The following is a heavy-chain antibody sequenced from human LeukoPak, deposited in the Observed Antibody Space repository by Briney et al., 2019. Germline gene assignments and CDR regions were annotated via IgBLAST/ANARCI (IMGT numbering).Heavy chain of an antibody. D-gene: IGHD3-22*01. V-gene: IGHV3-21*01. CDR1: GFTFSSYS. Sequence: GGSLRLSCAASGFTFSSYSMNWVRQAPGKGLEWVSSVSSSSSYIYYADSVKGRFTVSRDNAKNSLYLQMNSLRAEETAVYYCAREAYYYDSSGYYSFDYWGQGTLVTVSS. CDR3: AREAYYYDSSGYYSFDY. J-gene: IGHJ4*02. CDR2: VSSSSSYI.